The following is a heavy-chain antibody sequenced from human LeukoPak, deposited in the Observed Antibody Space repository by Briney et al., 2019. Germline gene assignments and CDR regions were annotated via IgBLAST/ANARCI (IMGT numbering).Heavy chain of an antibody. J-gene: IGHJ3*02. V-gene: IGHV3-73*01. CDR1: GFTFSGSA. D-gene: IGHD5-18*01. CDR2: IRSKANSYAT. CDR3: TRRRDTAMVTGFAFDI. Sequence: PGGSLRLSCAASGFTFSGSAMHWVRQASGKGLEWVGRIRSKANSYATAYAASVKGRFTISRDDSKNTAYLQMNSLKTEDTAVYYCTRRRDTAMVTGFAFDIWGQGTMVTVSS.